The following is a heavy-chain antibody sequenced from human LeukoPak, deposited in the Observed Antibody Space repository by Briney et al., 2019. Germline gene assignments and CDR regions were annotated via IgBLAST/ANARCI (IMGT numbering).Heavy chain of an antibody. D-gene: IGHD3-3*01. CDR3: ARHVRFLEWLSSYYFDH. CDR1: GGSISSSSYY. Sequence: EPSETLSLTCTVSGGSISSSSYYWGWIRQPPGKGLEWIGSIYYSGSTYYNPSLKSRVTISVDTSKSQFSLRLTSVTAADTAVYYCARHVRFLEWLSSYYFDHWGQGTLVTVSS. J-gene: IGHJ4*02. CDR2: IYYSGST. V-gene: IGHV4-39*01.